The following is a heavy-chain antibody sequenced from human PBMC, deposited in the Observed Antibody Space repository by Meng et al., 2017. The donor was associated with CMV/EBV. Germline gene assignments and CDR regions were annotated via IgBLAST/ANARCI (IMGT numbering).Heavy chain of an antibody. CDR1: GSSVTSYW. D-gene: IGHD5-12*01. J-gene: IGHJ5*02. CDR2: IYPGHSDT. V-gene: IGHV5-51*01. CDR3: ARRYSGYDVLWFDP. Sequence: GSGSSVTSYWLGWVRQMPGKGLALMGIIYPGHSDTRYSPSFQGQVTISADKSISTAYLQWSSLKASDTAMYYCARRYSGYDVLWFDPWGQGTLVTVSS.